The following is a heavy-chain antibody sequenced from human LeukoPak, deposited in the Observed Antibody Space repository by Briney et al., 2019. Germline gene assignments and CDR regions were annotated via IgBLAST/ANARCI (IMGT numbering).Heavy chain of an antibody. V-gene: IGHV4-34*01. CDR2: INHSGST. J-gene: IGHJ6*02. D-gene: IGHD2-2*01. Sequence: PSETLSLTCAVYGGSFSGYYWSWIRQPPGKQLEWIGEINHSGSTNYNPSLKSRVTISVDKSKNQFSLKLSSVTAADTAVYYCARGVSSSCWYDVDVWGQGTTVTVSS. CDR3: ARGVSSSCWYDVDV. CDR1: GGSFSGYY.